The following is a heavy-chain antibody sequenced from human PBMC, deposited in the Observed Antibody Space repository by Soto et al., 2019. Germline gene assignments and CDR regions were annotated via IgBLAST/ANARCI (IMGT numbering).Heavy chain of an antibody. CDR1: GGTLSSYV. D-gene: IGHD3-22*01. CDR2: IIPIFGTT. V-gene: IGHV1-69*13. CDR3: ARKVYYYDTSPMGWFDP. J-gene: IGHJ5*02. Sequence: ASVKVSCKASGGTLSSYVISWVRQAPGQGLEWMGGIIPIFGTTTYGEKFQGRVTITADESTSTTYMELSSLKSEDTAVYYCARKVYYYDTSPMGWFDPWGQGTLVTVSS.